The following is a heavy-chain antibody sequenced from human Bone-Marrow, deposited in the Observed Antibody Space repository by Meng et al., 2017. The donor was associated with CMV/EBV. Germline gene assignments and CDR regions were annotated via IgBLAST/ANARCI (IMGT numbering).Heavy chain of an antibody. D-gene: IGHD3-10*01. CDR1: GFTFSSYA. V-gene: IGHV3-23*03. CDR2: IYSGGSST. CDR3: AKVRGSGLIWFGEIDY. J-gene: IGHJ4*02. Sequence: GEYLKISCAASGFTFSSYAMSWVRQAPGKGLEWVSVIYSGGSSTYYADSVKGRFTISRDNSKNTLYLQMNSLRAEDTAVYYCAKVRGSGLIWFGEIDYWGQGTLVTVSS.